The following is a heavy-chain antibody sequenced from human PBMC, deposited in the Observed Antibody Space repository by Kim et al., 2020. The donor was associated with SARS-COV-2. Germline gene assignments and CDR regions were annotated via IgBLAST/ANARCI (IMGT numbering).Heavy chain of an antibody. V-gene: IGHV3-21*01. CDR3: ARDTAAGTDGMDV. Sequence: GGSLRLSCAASGFTFSSYTMNWVRQAPGKGLEWVSSISSSSSYIFYADSVKGRFTISRDNAKNSLYLQVNSLRAEDTAVYYCARDTAAGTDGMDVWGQGTTVTVSS. J-gene: IGHJ6*02. CDR2: ISSSSSYI. D-gene: IGHD6-13*01. CDR1: GFTFSSYT.